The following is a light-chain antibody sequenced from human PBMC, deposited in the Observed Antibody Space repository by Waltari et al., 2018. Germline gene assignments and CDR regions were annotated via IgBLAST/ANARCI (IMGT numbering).Light chain of an antibody. CDR3: LQHNSYPWT. CDR2: AAS. CDR1: QGISNY. V-gene: IGKV1-17*03. Sequence: DIQMTQSPSAMSASVGDRVTITCRASQGISNYLAWFQQKPGKVPKRLLYAASSLQSGVPSRISGSESGTEFTLTISSLQPEDFATYYCLQHNSYPWTFGQGTKVEIK. J-gene: IGKJ1*01.